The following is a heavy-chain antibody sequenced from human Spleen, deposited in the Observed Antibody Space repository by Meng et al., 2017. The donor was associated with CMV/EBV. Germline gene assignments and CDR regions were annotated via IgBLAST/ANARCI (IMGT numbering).Heavy chain of an antibody. Sequence: GESLKISCEASFSITYYGMHWVRQTPGKGLEWVAFIVYDGSSKFYTDSVKGRFTISRDNSKNALYLQMSSLRVEDTAVYFCVRDGHNWNFDYWGQGSLVTVSS. CDR2: IVYDGSSK. CDR1: FSITYYG. J-gene: IGHJ4*02. V-gene: IGHV3-30*12. CDR3: VRDGHNWNFDY. D-gene: IGHD1-20*01.